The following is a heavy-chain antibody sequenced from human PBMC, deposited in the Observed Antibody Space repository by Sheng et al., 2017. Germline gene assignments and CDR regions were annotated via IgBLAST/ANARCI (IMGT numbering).Heavy chain of an antibody. D-gene: IGHD6-13*01. CDR1: GGSFSGYY. J-gene: IGHJ5*02. CDR3: ARGPIAAAGNNWFDP. V-gene: IGHV4-34*01. Sequence: QVQLQQWGAGLLKPSETLSLTCAVYGGSFSGYYWSWIRQPPGKGLEWIGEINHSGSTNYNPSLKSRVTISVDTSKNQFSLKLSSVTAADTAVYYCARGPIAAAGNNWFDPWGQGTLVTVSS. CDR2: INHSGST.